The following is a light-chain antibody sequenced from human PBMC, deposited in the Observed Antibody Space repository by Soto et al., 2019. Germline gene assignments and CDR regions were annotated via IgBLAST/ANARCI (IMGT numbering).Light chain of an antibody. V-gene: IGKV3-20*01. CDR2: DAS. J-gene: IGKJ1*01. Sequence: ENVLTQSPGILSLSPGERATLSCRASQSVSSSYLAWYQQKPGQAPRLLIYDASSRATGIPDRFSGSGSGTDFTLTISRPEPEDFAVYFCQQYGSSPRTFGQGTKVDIK. CDR1: QSVSSSY. CDR3: QQYGSSPRT.